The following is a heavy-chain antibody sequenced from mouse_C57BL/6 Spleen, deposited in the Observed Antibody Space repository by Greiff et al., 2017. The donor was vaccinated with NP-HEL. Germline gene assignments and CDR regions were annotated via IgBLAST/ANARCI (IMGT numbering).Heavy chain of an antibody. V-gene: IGHV1-80*01. CDR3: ASYGSYAMDY. D-gene: IGHD2-2*01. CDR2: IYPGDGDT. CDR1: GYAFSSYW. J-gene: IGHJ4*01. Sequence: QVQLQQSGAELVKPGASVKISCKASGYAFSSYWMNWVKQRPGKGLGWIGQIYPGDGDTNYNGKFKGRATLTADKSSSTSYMQLSILNSEDSAVYFGASYGSYAMDYWGQGTSVTVSS.